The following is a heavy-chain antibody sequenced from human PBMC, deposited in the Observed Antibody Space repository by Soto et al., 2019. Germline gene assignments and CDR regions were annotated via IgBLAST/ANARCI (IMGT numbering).Heavy chain of an antibody. J-gene: IGHJ1*01. CDR1: GFSLSTSGVG. CDR3: AHKTSSGWKGFYFQH. V-gene: IGHV2-5*02. Sequence: QITLKESGPTLVKPTQTLTLTCTFSGFSLSTSGVGVGWIRQPPGKALEWLALIYWDDDKRYSPSLKSRLTITKDTSKNHVVLTMTNMDPVDTATYYCAHKTSSGWKGFYFQHWGQGTLVTVSS. D-gene: IGHD6-19*01. CDR2: IYWDDDK.